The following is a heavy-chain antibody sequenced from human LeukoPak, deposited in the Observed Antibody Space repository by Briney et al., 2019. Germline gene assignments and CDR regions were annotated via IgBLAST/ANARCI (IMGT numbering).Heavy chain of an antibody. CDR1: GFTFSSYA. V-gene: IGHV3-23*01. J-gene: IGHJ4*02. Sequence: GGSLRLSCAASGFTFSSYAMSWVRQAPGKGLEWVSAISGSGGSTYYADSVKGRFTISRDNAKNSLFLQMNSLRAEDTAVYYCARRAYGSGSYGDFDYWGQGTLVSVSS. D-gene: IGHD3-10*01. CDR2: ISGSGGST. CDR3: ARRAYGSGSYGDFDY.